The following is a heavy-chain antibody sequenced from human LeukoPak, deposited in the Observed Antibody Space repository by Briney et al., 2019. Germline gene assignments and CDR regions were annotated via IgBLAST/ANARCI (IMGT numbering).Heavy chain of an antibody. V-gene: IGHV4-34*01. CDR3: ARHSGIAAAGTGYWGAPTKYHYHYMDV. J-gene: IGHJ6*03. CDR1: GGSFSGYY. CDR2: INHSGST. Sequence: SETLSLTCAVYGGSFSGYYWSWIRQPPGKGLEWIGEINHSGSTNYNPSLKSRVTISVDTSKNQFSLKLSSVTAADTAVYYCARHSGIAAAGTGYWGAPTKYHYHYMDVWGKGTTVTISS. D-gene: IGHD6-13*01.